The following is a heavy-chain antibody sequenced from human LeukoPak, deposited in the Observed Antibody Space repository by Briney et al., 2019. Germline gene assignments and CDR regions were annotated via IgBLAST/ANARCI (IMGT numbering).Heavy chain of an antibody. CDR2: IYTSGST. CDR1: GGSISSYY. V-gene: IGHV4-4*07. J-gene: IGHJ4*02. D-gene: IGHD6-13*01. Sequence: SETLSLTCTVSGGSISSYYWSWIRQPAGKGLEWIGRIYTSGSTNYNPSLKSRVTMSVDTSKNQFSLKLSSVTAADTAVYYCARAAVRYSSSWYNYWSQGTLVTVSS. CDR3: ARAAVRYSSSWYNY.